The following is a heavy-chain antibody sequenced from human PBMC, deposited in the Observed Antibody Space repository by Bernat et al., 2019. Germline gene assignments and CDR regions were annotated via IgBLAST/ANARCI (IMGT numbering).Heavy chain of an antibody. J-gene: IGHJ4*02. CDR2: IWYDGSNK. V-gene: IGHV3-33*01. Sequence: QVQLVESGGGVVQPGRSLRLSCAASGFTFSSYGIHWVRQAPGKGLEWVAVIWYDGSNKYYADSVKGRFTISRDNSKNTLYLQMNSLRAEDTAVYYCARDFGTYYDSSGRFDYWGQGTLVTVSS. CDR3: ARDFGTYYDSSGRFDY. CDR1: GFTFSSYG. D-gene: IGHD3-22*01.